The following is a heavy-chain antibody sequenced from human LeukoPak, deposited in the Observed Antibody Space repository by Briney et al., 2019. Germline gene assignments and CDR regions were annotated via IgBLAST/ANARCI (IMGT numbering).Heavy chain of an antibody. CDR1: GFTSSSYW. J-gene: IGHJ4*02. CDR2: IKQDGSEK. CDR3: ARDRGSSGWYEFDY. V-gene: IGHV3-7*03. D-gene: IGHD6-19*01. Sequence: GGSLRLSCAASGFTSSSYWMSWVRQAPGKGLEWVANIKQDGSEKYYVDSVKGRFTISRDNAKNSLYLQVNSLRAEDTAVYYCARDRGSSGWYEFDYWGQGTLVTVSS.